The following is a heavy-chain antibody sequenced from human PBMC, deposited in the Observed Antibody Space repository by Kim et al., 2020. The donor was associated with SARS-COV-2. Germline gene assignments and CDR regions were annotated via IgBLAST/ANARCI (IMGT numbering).Heavy chain of an antibody. D-gene: IGHD3-22*01. Sequence: SETLSLTCTVSGGSISSYYWSWIRQPPGKGLEWIGYIYYSGSTNYNPSLKSRVTISVDTSKNQFSLKLSSVTAADTAVYYCARGDSYGSYYYENWYFDLWGRGTLVTVSS. V-gene: IGHV4-59*01. CDR1: GGSISSYY. J-gene: IGHJ2*01. CDR3: ARGDSYGSYYYENWYFDL. CDR2: IYYSGST.